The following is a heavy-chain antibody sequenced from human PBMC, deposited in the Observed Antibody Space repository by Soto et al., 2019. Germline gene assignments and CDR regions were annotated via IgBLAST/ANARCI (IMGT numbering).Heavy chain of an antibody. Sequence: ASVKVSCKASGYTFTTYAMHWVRQAPGQRLEWMGWINAGNGNTKYSQKFQGRVTITRDTSASTTYMELSSLRSEDTAVYYCARSGSCTSTSCYGGLDYWGQGTLVTV. V-gene: IGHV1-3*01. CDR2: INAGNGNT. CDR3: ARSGSCTSTSCYGGLDY. CDR1: GYTFTTYA. J-gene: IGHJ4*02. D-gene: IGHD2-2*01.